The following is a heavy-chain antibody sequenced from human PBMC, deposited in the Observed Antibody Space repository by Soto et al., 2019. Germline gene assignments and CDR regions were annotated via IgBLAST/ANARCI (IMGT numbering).Heavy chain of an antibody. CDR1: GASISRYY. CDR2: LYNTGST. CDR3: ARGHVLGGWYVGYYGMDV. V-gene: IGHV4-59*12. D-gene: IGHD6-19*01. J-gene: IGHJ6*02. Sequence: PSETLSLTCTVSGASISRYYWSWIRQSPGKGLEWIGYLYNTGSTIYNPSLKSRVTISVDTSKNQFSLKLSSVTAADTAVYYCARGHVLGGWYVGYYGMDVWGQGTTVTVSS.